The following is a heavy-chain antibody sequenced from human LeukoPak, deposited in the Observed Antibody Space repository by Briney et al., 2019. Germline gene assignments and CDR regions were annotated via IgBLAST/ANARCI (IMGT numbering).Heavy chain of an antibody. CDR2: ISYDGSNK. D-gene: IGHD6-13*01. CDR3: ARGHSSITPVSVPDY. J-gene: IGHJ4*02. CDR1: GFTFSSYA. Sequence: PGGSLRLSCAASGFTFSSYAMHWVRQAPGKGLEWVAVISYDGSNKYYADSVKGRFTISRDNSKNTLYLQMNSLRAEDTAVYYCARGHSSITPVSVPDYWGQGTLVTVSS. V-gene: IGHV3-30-3*01.